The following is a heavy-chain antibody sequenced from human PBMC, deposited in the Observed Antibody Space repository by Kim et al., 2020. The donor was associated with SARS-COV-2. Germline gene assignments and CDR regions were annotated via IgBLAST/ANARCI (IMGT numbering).Heavy chain of an antibody. V-gene: IGHV3-23*01. J-gene: IGHJ4*02. Sequence: GGSLRLSCAASGFTFRSYAMSWVRQAPGKGLEWVSGISDSGGSTYYADSVKGRFTISRDNSKNTLYLQMNSLRAEDTAVYYCAKNFGSGSYYAGYFFDYWGQGALVTVSS. D-gene: IGHD3-10*01. CDR1: GFTFRSYA. CDR2: ISDSGGST. CDR3: AKNFGSGSYYAGYFFDY.